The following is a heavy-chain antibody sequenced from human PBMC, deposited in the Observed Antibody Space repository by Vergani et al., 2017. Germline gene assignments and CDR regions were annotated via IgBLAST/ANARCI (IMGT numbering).Heavy chain of an antibody. Sequence: QVQLVESGGGVVQPGRSLRLSCAASGFTFSSYGMHWVRQAPGKGLEWVAVISYDGSNKYYADSVKGRFTISRDNSKNTLYLQMNSLRAEDTAVYYCAKARGWLQQLDYWGQGTLVTVSS. CDR2: ISYDGSNK. CDR1: GFTFSSYG. D-gene: IGHD5-24*01. J-gene: IGHJ4*02. V-gene: IGHV3-30*18. CDR3: AKARGWLQQLDY.